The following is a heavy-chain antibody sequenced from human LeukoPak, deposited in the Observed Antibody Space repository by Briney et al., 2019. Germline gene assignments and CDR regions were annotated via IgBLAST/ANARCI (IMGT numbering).Heavy chain of an antibody. D-gene: IGHD4-11*01. V-gene: IGHV5-51*01. Sequence: GDSLKISCKGSGYSFSSYWIGWVRQMPGKGLEWMGIIYPGDSDTRYSPSFQGQVTISADKSISIAYLQWSSLKASDTAMYYCARRPSNSPFDYWGQGTLVTVSS. CDR2: IYPGDSDT. CDR1: GYSFSSYW. CDR3: ARRPSNSPFDY. J-gene: IGHJ4*02.